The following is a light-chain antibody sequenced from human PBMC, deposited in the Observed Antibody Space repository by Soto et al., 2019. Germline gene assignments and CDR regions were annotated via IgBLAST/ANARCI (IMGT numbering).Light chain of an antibody. V-gene: IGKV3-20*01. Sequence: EIVMTQSPATLSVSPGERATLSCRASQSVNSNYLAWYQQKPGQAPRLLIYGASTRATGVPDRFSGSGSGTDFTLTISRLEPEDFAVYYCLQYGTAPYTFGQGTKVEIK. CDR3: LQYGTAPYT. CDR1: QSVNSNY. J-gene: IGKJ2*01. CDR2: GAS.